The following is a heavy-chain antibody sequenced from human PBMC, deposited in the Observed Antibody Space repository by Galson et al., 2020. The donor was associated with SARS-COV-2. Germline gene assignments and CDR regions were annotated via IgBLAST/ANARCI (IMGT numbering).Heavy chain of an antibody. CDR1: GFTFSSYS. J-gene: IGHJ4*02. CDR3: ARPTATWGWFGEFPIPDFDY. V-gene: IGHV3-21*01. D-gene: IGHD3-10*01. CDR2: ISSSSSYI. Sequence: GGSLRLSCAASGFTFSSYSMNWVRQAPGKGLEWVSSISSSSSYIYYADSVKGRFTISRDNAKNSLYLQMNSLRAEDTAVYYCARPTATWGWFGEFPIPDFDYWGQGTLVTVSS.